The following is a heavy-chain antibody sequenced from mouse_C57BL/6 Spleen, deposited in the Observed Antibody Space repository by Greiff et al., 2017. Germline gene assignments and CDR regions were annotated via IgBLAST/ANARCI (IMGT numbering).Heavy chain of an antibody. CDR3: PATVVATRYYAMDY. CDR2: IDPETGGT. Sequence: QVQLQQSGAELVRPGASVTLSCKASGYTFTDYEMHWVKQTPVHGLEWIGAIDPETGGTAYNQKFKGKAILTAAKSSSTAYMELRSLTSEDSAVSYCPATVVATRYYAMDYWGQGTSVTVSS. CDR1: GYTFTDYE. J-gene: IGHJ4*01. D-gene: IGHD1-1*01. V-gene: IGHV1-15*01.